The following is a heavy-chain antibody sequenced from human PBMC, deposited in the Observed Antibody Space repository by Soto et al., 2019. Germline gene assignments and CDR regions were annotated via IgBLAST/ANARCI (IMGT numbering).Heavy chain of an antibody. V-gene: IGHV4-59*11. D-gene: IGHD2-21*01. J-gene: IGHJ3*01. CDR3: ARAPSTAVAIAVDSFDV. CDR2: IYYSGFT. Sequence: SETLSLTCTVSGDSISNHYWSWIRQPPGKGLEWIGYIYYSGFTSYTPSLRGRVTISVDSSKTQLSLRLASVTAADTAVYYCARAPSTAVAIAVDSFDVWGRGTLVTVSS. CDR1: GDSISNHY.